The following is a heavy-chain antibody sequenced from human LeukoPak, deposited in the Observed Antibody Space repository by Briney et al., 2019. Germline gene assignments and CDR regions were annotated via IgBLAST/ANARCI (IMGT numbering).Heavy chain of an antibody. CDR2: RCDDGRD. D-gene: IGHD4-11*01. V-gene: IGHV4-59*03. J-gene: IGHJ1*01. CDR1: GVSISTSC. Sequence: PSETLSLTCTVSGVSISTSCWSWIRQSPGRGLEWVGYRCDDGRDLYNPSLRSRVSRVTISVDAPEKQFSLSLRSVTAADTAMYYCARTTRVTPDGRAEYFEDWGQGTLVIVSS. CDR3: ARTTRVTPDGRAEYFED.